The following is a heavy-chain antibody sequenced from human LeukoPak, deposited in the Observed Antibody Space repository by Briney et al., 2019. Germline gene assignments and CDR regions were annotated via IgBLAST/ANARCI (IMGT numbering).Heavy chain of an antibody. CDR3: ARHERGYAYYFDY. CDR2: IYYSGST. Sequence: SETLSLTCTVSGGSISSYYWSWIRQPPGKGLEWIGYIYYSGSTNYNPSLKSRVAISVDTSKNQFSLKLSSVTAADTAVYYCARHERGYAYYFDYWGEGTLVTVSS. V-gene: IGHV4-59*08. CDR1: GGSISSYY. D-gene: IGHD5-12*01. J-gene: IGHJ4*02.